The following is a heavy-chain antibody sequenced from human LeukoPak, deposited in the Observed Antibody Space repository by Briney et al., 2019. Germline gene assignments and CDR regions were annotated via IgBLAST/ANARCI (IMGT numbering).Heavy chain of an antibody. CDR2: IYHSGST. CDR3: ASTICISTSCYPGVVDY. CDR1: GVSISSGGYY. Sequence: PSQTLSLTCTVSGVSISSGGYYWSWIRQPPGKGLEWLGYIYHSGSTYYNPSLKSRVTISVDRSKNQFSLKLSSVTAADTAVYYCASTICISTSCYPGVVDYWGQGTLVTVSS. V-gene: IGHV4-30-2*01. J-gene: IGHJ4*02. D-gene: IGHD2-2*01.